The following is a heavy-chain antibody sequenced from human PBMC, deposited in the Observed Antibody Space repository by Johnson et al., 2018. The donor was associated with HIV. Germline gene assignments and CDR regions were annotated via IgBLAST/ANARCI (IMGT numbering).Heavy chain of an antibody. D-gene: IGHD6-19*01. Sequence: EVQLVESGGGLVQPGGSLRLSCAASGFTFNNYWMSWVRQAPGKGLEWVANIKEDGREKYSADSVKGRFTISRDNSKNTLYLQMNSLRAEDTAVYYCAKDLELSPGTARAVGGSFDIWGQGTMVTVSS. CDR3: AKDLELSPGTARAVGGSFDI. J-gene: IGHJ3*02. CDR1: GFTFNNYW. V-gene: IGHV3-7*01. CDR2: IKEDGREK.